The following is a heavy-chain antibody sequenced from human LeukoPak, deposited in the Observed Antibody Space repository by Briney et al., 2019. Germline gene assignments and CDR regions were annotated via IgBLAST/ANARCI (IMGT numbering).Heavy chain of an antibody. J-gene: IGHJ4*02. CDR1: GFTVSSGY. CDR2: IYTGGST. V-gene: IGHV3-53*05. CDR3: TRENRPFCPFAF. D-gene: IGHD3-3*01. Sequence: GGPLRLSCAGSGFTVSSGYMSWVRQAPGKGLEWVSIIYTGGSTYYADSVKGRFTISRDNSKNKLFLQMNSLRTEDTAVYYCTRENRPFCPFAFWGQGVMVTVSS.